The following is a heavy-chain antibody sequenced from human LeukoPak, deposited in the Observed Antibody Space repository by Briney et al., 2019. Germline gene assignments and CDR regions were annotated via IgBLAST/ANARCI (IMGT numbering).Heavy chain of an antibody. Sequence: ASVKVSCKASGYTFTSYGISWVRQAPGQGLEWMGWISAYNGNTNYAQKLQGRVTMTTDTSTSTAYMELRSLRSDDTAVYYCAREKSDTAMAHYYYYMDVWGKGTTVTVSS. CDR1: GYTFTSYG. J-gene: IGHJ6*03. V-gene: IGHV1-18*01. D-gene: IGHD5-18*01. CDR3: AREKSDTAMAHYYYYMDV. CDR2: ISAYNGNT.